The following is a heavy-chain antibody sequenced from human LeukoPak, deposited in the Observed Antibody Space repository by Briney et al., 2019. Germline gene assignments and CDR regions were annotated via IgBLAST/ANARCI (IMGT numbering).Heavy chain of an antibody. Sequence: ASVKVSCKASGYTFTSYGIRWVRQAPGQGLEWMGWISAYNGNTNYAQKLQGRVTMTRDTSMSTAYMELSSLRYEDTAVYYCARGRGYDRTGYVYYFDFWGQGTLVTVSS. CDR3: ARGRGYDRTGYVYYFDF. J-gene: IGHJ4*02. V-gene: IGHV1-18*01. CDR2: ISAYNGNT. CDR1: GYTFTSYG. D-gene: IGHD3-22*01.